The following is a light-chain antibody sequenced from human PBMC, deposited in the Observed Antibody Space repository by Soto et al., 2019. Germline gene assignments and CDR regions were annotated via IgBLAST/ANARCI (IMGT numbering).Light chain of an antibody. CDR3: QQYGSSPFT. CDR1: QSVVTN. CDR2: GAS. V-gene: IGKV3-20*01. Sequence: EIVMTQSPATLSVSAWERATLSFRASQSVVTNLAWYQQKPGQAPRLLIYGASSRATGIPDRFSGSGSGTDFTLTISRLEPEDFAVYYCQQYGSSPFTFGPGTKVDNK. J-gene: IGKJ3*01.